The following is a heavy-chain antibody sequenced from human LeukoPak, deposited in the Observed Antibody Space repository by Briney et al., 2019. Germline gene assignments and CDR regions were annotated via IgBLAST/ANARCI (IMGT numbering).Heavy chain of an antibody. CDR2: IYYSGST. CDR1: GGAISSGDYY. CDR3: ARVSPVAAGTTFFDY. D-gene: IGHD6-13*01. J-gene: IGHJ4*02. Sequence: SETLSLTCTVSGGAISSGDYYWSWIRQPPGKGLEWIGYIYYSGSTYYNPSLKSRVTISVDTSRNQFSLKLSSVTAADTAVYYCARVSPVAAGTTFFDYWGQGTLVTVSS. V-gene: IGHV4-30-4*01.